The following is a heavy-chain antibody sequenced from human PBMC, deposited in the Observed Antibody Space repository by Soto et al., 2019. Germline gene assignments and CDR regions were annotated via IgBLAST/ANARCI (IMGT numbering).Heavy chain of an antibody. D-gene: IGHD1-26*01. CDR2: INTYNGNT. CDR3: AGDVFMPFRWSDATPPEYNDHGMDV. V-gene: IGHV1-18*01. CDR1: GYTFTSFG. Sequence: QVQLVQSGAEVMKPGASVKVSCKASGYTFTSFGISWVRQAPGQGLEWMGWINTYNGNTDYAQKLQGRVTTTTETSKGTAHMEWRSLRADDTAVYYCAGDVFMPFRWSDATPPEYNDHGMDVWGQGATGAVCS. J-gene: IGHJ6*02.